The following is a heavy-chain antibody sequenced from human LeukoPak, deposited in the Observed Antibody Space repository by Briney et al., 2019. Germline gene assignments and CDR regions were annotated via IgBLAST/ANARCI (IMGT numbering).Heavy chain of an antibody. CDR2: ISGSSNTV. CDR3: AKRGSGNNWFDP. Sequence: PGGSLRLSCAASGFTFSSYIMNWVRQAPGKGLEWVSYISGSSNTVYYADSVKGRFPVSRDNAKNSLYLQIDSLRDEDTAMYYCAKRGSGNNWFDPWGQGTLVTVSS. D-gene: IGHD6-19*01. V-gene: IGHV3-48*02. CDR1: GFTFSSYI. J-gene: IGHJ5*02.